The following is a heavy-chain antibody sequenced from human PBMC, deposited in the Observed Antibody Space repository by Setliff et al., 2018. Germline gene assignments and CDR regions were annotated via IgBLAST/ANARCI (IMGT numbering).Heavy chain of an antibody. D-gene: IGHD3-16*01. Sequence: GGSLRLSCVASRFTFSNYGMHWVRQAPGKGLEWVALIWNDGSTKFYGDSVKGRFTISRDNAKNSLYLQMNSLRAEDTAVYYCARDGGEYWGQGTLVTVSS. CDR3: ARDGGEY. CDR1: RFTFSNYG. CDR2: IWNDGSTK. V-gene: IGHV3-33*01. J-gene: IGHJ4*02.